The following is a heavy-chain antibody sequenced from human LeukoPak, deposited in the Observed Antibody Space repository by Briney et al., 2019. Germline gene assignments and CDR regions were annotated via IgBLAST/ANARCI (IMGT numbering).Heavy chain of an antibody. D-gene: IGHD3-22*01. CDR2: ISPSSGGT. J-gene: IGHJ4*02. CDR3: AREGDNSGYQPFDY. CDR1: GYTFTGYY. Sequence: ASVKVSCKASGYTFTGYYIHWVQQTPGQGLEWMGRISPSSGGTNYAQKFQGRVTMTRDTSISTAYMELRRLGSDDTAVYYCAREGDNSGYQPFDYWGQGTLITVSS. V-gene: IGHV1-2*06.